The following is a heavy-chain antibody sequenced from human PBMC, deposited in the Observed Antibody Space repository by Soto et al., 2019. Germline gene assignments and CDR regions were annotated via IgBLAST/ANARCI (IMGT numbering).Heavy chain of an antibody. D-gene: IGHD3-22*01. CDR1: GGSISSYY. CDR3: AREMSEYYDSSATLAAFDI. V-gene: IGHV4-59*01. J-gene: IGHJ3*02. Sequence: SETLSLTCTVSGGSISSYYWSWIRQPPGKGPEWIGYIYYSGSTNYNPSLKSRVTISVDTSKNQFSLKLSSVTAADTAVYYCAREMSEYYDSSATLAAFDIWGQGTMVTVS. CDR2: IYYSGST.